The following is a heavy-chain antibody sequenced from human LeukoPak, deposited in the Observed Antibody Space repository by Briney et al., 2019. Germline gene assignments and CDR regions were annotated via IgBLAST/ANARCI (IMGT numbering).Heavy chain of an antibody. Sequence: AAVKVSCKVSGYTLTELSMHWVRQAPGKGLEWMGGFDPDDGETIYAQKFQGRVTMSEDTSTSKAYMELRSLRSEDTAVYYCARGVDFWSGYYRGYFDYWGQGTLVTVSS. CDR3: ARGVDFWSGYYRGYFDY. CDR1: GYTLTELS. V-gene: IGHV1-24*01. D-gene: IGHD3-3*01. J-gene: IGHJ4*02. CDR2: FDPDDGET.